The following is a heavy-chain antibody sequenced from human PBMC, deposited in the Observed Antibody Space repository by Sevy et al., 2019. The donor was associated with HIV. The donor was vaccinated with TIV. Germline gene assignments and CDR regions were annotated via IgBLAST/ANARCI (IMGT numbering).Heavy chain of an antibody. Sequence: GGSLRLSCAASGFTFSSSSINWVRQAPGKGLEWVSSISGTGSTIYYADSVKGRFTISRDNAKNSLYLQMHSLRDEDTAVYYCAGSDYGDYVGWFDPWGQGTLVTVSS. CDR2: ISGTGSTI. V-gene: IGHV3-48*02. D-gene: IGHD4-17*01. J-gene: IGHJ5*02. CDR3: AGSDYGDYVGWFDP. CDR1: GFTFSSSS.